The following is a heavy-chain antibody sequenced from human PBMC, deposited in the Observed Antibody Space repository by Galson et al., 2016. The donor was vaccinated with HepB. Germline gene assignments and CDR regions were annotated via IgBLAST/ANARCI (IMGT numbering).Heavy chain of an antibody. CDR1: GLSVSSDY. V-gene: IGHV3-53*01. J-gene: IGHJ6*04. CDR3: ARATRYFDWRYQYGMDV. D-gene: IGHD3-9*01. Sequence: SLRLSCAASGLSVSSDYMSWVRQALGKGLEWVAVISSGGYTYYAQSVKGRLTISRDNSKNTLYHQMNRLRAEDTAVYYCARATRYFDWRYQYGMDVWGKGTTVTVSS. CDR2: ISSGGYT.